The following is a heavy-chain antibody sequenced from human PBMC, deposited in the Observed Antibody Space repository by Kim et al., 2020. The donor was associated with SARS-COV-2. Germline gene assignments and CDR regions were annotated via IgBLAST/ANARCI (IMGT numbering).Heavy chain of an antibody. Sequence: SETLSLTCAVYGGSFSGYYWSWIRQPPGKGLEWIGEINHSGSTNYNPSLKSRVTISVDTSKNQFSLKLSSVTAADTAVYYCCIQLWPNWFDPWGQGTLVTVSS. CDR1: GGSFSGYY. CDR3: CIQLWPNWFDP. V-gene: IGHV4-34*01. CDR2: INHSGST. D-gene: IGHD5-18*01. J-gene: IGHJ5*02.